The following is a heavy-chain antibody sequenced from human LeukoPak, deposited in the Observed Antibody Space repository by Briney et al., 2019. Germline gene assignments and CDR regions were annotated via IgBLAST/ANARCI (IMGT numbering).Heavy chain of an antibody. CDR3: ARITATAMVNAFDY. D-gene: IGHD5-18*01. J-gene: IGHJ4*02. CDR2: IYSSGST. V-gene: IGHV4-4*07. CDR1: GGSISDYY. Sequence: PSETLSLTCTVSGGSISDYYWRWIRQPAGKGLEYLGRIYSSGSTDYNPSLKSRVTMSVDTSKNQISLKVKSVTAADTAVYYCARITATAMVNAFDYWGQGMLVSVSS.